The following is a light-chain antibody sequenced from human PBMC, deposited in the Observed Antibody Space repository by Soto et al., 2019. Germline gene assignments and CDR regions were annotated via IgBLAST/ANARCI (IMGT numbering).Light chain of an antibody. CDR1: QDIGTNY. J-gene: IGKJ2*01. V-gene: IGKV3-20*01. CDR2: AST. Sequence: DIVLTQSPGTLSLSPGERATLSCRASQDIGTNYLVWYQQKPGQAPRLLIYASTSRATGIPDRFSGSGSGTDFTLTITRLEPEDFAVYICQPYASSPITFGQGTKVDIK. CDR3: QPYASSPIT.